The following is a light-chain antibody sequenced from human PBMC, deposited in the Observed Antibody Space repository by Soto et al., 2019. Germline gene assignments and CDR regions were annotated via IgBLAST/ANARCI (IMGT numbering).Light chain of an antibody. CDR1: SCDVGRYNL. Sequence: QSALTQPASVSGSPGQSITISCTGTSCDVGRYNLVSWYQQHPGKAPKLMIYEGSKRPSGVSNRFSGSKSGNTASLTISGLQAEDEADYYCCSYAGSSTPGVFGGGTKLTV. CDR2: EGS. CDR3: CSYAGSSTPGV. V-gene: IGLV2-23*01. J-gene: IGLJ3*02.